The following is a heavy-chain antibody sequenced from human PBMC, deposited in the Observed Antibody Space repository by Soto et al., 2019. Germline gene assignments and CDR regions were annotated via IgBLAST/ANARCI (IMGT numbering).Heavy chain of an antibody. CDR2: ISPYNGHT. J-gene: IGHJ6*02. D-gene: IGHD3-3*01. Sequence: QAQVVQSGDEVKTPGASVKVSCKASGYIFTGYGISWVRQAPGQGLEWMGWISPYNGHTEFAQRLQGRLTLTTDTSTTPAFMELSNLRSDDTAVYYCAGGGSGYHTRRGFAGTMDVWGQGTTVTVSS. V-gene: IGHV1-18*04. CDR1: GYIFTGYG. CDR3: AGGGSGYHTRRGFAGTMDV.